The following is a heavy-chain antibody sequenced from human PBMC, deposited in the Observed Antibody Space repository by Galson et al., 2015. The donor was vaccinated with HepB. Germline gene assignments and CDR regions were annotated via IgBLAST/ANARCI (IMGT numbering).Heavy chain of an antibody. CDR1: GGSISSGDYY. Sequence: TLSLTCTVSGGSISSGDYYWSWIRQPPGKGLEWIGYIYYSGSTYYNPSLKSRVTISVDTSKNQFSLKLSSVTAADTAVYYCARAGEDIVVVPAARNWFDPWGQGTLVTVSS. CDR2: IYYSGST. CDR3: ARAGEDIVVVPAARNWFDP. J-gene: IGHJ5*02. D-gene: IGHD2-2*01. V-gene: IGHV4-30-4*01.